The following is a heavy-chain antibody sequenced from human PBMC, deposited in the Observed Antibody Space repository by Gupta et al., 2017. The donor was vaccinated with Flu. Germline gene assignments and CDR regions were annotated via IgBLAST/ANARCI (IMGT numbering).Heavy chain of an antibody. V-gene: IGHV3-21*01. Sequence: EVQLVESGGGLVKPGGSLRLSCAASGFTFSSYSMNWVRQAPGKGLEWVSAISSSSSDIYYKDSGKGRFNISRDNAKNSVYLQMNSLRAEDTAVYYCARDGYSSSWYVVQGLSRSSTFDYWGQGTLVTVSS. CDR2: ISSSSSDI. CDR1: GFTFSSYS. CDR3: ARDGYSSSWYVVQGLSRSSTFDY. J-gene: IGHJ4*02. D-gene: IGHD6-13*01.